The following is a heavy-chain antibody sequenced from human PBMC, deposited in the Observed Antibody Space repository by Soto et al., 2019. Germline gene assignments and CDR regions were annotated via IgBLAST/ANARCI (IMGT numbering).Heavy chain of an antibody. CDR3: AKAMYNYGPWGDAFDI. CDR1: GFTFSSYG. Sequence: GGSLRLSCAASGFTFSSYGMHWVRQAPGKGLEWVAVIWYDGSNKYYADSVKGRFTISRDNSKNTLYLQMNGLRAEDTAVYYCAKAMYNYGPWGDAFDIWGQGTMVTV. V-gene: IGHV3-33*06. J-gene: IGHJ3*02. CDR2: IWYDGSNK. D-gene: IGHD1-1*01.